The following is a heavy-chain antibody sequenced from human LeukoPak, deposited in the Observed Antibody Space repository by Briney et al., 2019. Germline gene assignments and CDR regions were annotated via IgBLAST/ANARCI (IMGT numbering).Heavy chain of an antibody. Sequence: PGGSLRLSCAASGFTFSVYGMYWVRQAPGKGLEWVSYISGSSSITYYADSVKGRFTISRDNAKNSLYLQMNSLRAEDTAVYYCARINSLYGGNSWHDAFDIWGQGTMVTVSS. J-gene: IGHJ3*02. V-gene: IGHV3-48*04. CDR1: GFTFSVYG. D-gene: IGHD4-23*01. CDR2: ISGSSSIT. CDR3: ARINSLYGGNSWHDAFDI.